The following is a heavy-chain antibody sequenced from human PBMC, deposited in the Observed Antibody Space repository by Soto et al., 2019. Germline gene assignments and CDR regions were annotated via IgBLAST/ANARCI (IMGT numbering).Heavy chain of an antibody. V-gene: IGHV1-69*06. J-gene: IGHJ5*02. Sequence: GGPVKVSFKASGGTFGSDAITWVRQAPGQGLEWVGRIIPIFGTTNYAQNLQGRVTISADKSTLTSYMELHSLTSDDTALYYCARDRTDSGYYTNWLDPWGQGTQVTVSS. CDR2: IIPIFGTT. D-gene: IGHD3-22*01. CDR1: GGTFGSDA. CDR3: ARDRTDSGYYTNWLDP.